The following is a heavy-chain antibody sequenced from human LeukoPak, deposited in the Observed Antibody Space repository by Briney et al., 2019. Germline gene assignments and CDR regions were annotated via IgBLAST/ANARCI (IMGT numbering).Heavy chain of an antibody. V-gene: IGHV3-7*04. D-gene: IGHD7-27*01. Sequence: PGGSLRLSCAASGFTFSSYWMSWVRQAPGKGLEWVANIKQDGSEKYYVDSVKGRFTISRDNAKNSLYLQMNSLRAEDTAVYYCARVGFPWGSILMHAFDIWGQGQWSPSLQ. CDR3: ARVGFPWGSILMHAFDI. CDR1: GFTFSSYW. J-gene: IGHJ3*02. CDR2: IKQDGSEK.